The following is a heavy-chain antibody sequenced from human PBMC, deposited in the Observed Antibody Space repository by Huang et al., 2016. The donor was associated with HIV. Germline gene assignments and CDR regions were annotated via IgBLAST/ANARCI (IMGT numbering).Heavy chain of an antibody. CDR1: GYTFRSFG. CDR3: ARGGGIQLWLLGYYYMDV. Sequence: QVQLVQSGAEVKKPGASVKVSCKASGYTFRSFGISWVRQAPGQGLEWGGWISVYNGNTKLAQKFQGRLTMTTDTSTSTAYMELRSLRSDDTAVYYCARGGGIQLWLLGYYYMDVWGNGTTVTVSS. CDR2: ISVYNGNT. D-gene: IGHD5-18*01. J-gene: IGHJ6*03. V-gene: IGHV1-18*01.